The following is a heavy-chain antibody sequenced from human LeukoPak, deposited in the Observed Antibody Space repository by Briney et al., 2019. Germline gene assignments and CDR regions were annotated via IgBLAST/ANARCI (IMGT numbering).Heavy chain of an antibody. CDR1: GFTVSSNY. V-gene: IGHV3-53*01. D-gene: IGHD4-17*01. Sequence: PGGSLRLSXAASGFTVSSNYMSWVRQAPGKGLEWVSVIYSGGSTYYADSVKGRFTISRDNSKNTLYLQMNSLRDDDTAVYYCGRDPNGDYVGAFSFQRWGQGTLVTVSS. J-gene: IGHJ1*01. CDR3: GRDPNGDYVGAFSFQR. CDR2: IYSGGST.